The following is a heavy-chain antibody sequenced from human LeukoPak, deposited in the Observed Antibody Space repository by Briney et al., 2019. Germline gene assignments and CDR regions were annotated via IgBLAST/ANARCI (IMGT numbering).Heavy chain of an antibody. V-gene: IGHV1-2*02. D-gene: IGHD2-15*01. J-gene: IGHJ4*02. CDR3: ARYSGYCSGGSCWYFDY. CDR1: GYTFTRYY. Sequence: ASVKVSCKASGYTFTRYYIHWVRQAPGQGLEWMGWINPKSGGTNYAQNLQGRVTMTRDTSTKTAYIELSRFRSDDTAVYYCARYSGYCSGGSCWYFDYWGQGTLVTVSS. CDR2: INPKSGGT.